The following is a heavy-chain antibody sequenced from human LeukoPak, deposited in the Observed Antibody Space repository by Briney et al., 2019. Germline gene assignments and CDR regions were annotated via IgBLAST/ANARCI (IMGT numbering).Heavy chain of an antibody. D-gene: IGHD3-22*01. CDR2: ISDSGDT. Sequence: PSETLSLTCTVSGASISSSYWSWIRQPPGKGLEWIGHISDSGDTDYNPSLKSRITIPVDTPKKRFSLRLRSVTAADTALYYCARDAYYDSSGYFNDTFDIWGQGTMVTVSS. J-gene: IGHJ3*02. CDR1: GASISSSY. CDR3: ARDAYYDSSGYFNDTFDI. V-gene: IGHV4-59*01.